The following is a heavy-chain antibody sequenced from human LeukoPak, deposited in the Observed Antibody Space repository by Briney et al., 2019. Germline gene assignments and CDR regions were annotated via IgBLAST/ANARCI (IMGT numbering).Heavy chain of an antibody. Sequence: SETLSLTCTVSGRSISSYYWSWIRQPPGKGLEWIGYIYYSGSTNYNPSLKSRVTISVDTSKNQFSLKLSSVTAADTAVYYCARARWLVRGTRGAFDIWGQGTMVTVSS. CDR3: ARARWLVRGTRGAFDI. J-gene: IGHJ3*02. CDR2: IYYSGST. D-gene: IGHD6-19*01. V-gene: IGHV4-59*01. CDR1: GRSISSYY.